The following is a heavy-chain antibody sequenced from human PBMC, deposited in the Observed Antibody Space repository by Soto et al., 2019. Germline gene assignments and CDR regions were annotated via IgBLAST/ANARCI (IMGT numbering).Heavy chain of an antibody. V-gene: IGHV3-9*01. CDR3: AKDMGDYGDYHDAFDI. Sequence: EVQLVESGGGLVQPGRSLRLSCAASGFTFDDYAMHWVRQAPGKGLEWVSGISWNSGSIGYADSVKGRFTISRDNAKNSLYLQMNSRRAEDTALYYCAKDMGDYGDYHDAFDIWGQGTMVTVSS. D-gene: IGHD4-17*01. CDR2: ISWNSGSI. J-gene: IGHJ3*02. CDR1: GFTFDDYA.